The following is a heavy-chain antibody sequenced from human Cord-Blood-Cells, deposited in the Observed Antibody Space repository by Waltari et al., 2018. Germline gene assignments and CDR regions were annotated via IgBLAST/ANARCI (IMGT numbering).Heavy chain of an antibody. CDR2: INPNSGGT. Sequence: QVQLVQSGAEVQKPGASVKVSCAASGYTFTGSYMHWARPAPGQGLEWMGWINPNSGGTNYAQKFQGRVTMTRDTSISTAYMELSRLRSDDTAVYYCARFCRSSTSCYSDYWGQGTLVTVSS. D-gene: IGHD2-2*02. CDR1: GYTFTGSY. J-gene: IGHJ4*02. V-gene: IGHV1-2*02. CDR3: ARFCRSSTSCYSDY.